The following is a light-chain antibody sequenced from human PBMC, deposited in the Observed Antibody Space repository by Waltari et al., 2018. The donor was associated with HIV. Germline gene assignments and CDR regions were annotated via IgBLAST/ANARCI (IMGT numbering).Light chain of an antibody. CDR2: DNG. J-gene: IGLJ3*02. Sequence: QSVLTQPPSVSAAPGQKVAISCSVSSSNIGTDYVSWYQHVPGSAPKLLIYDNGRRPSGTPDRCSGSKSGTSATLDITGLQTGDGADYYCGTWDRSLGGGVFGGGTKLTVL. CDR3: GTWDRSLGGGV. CDR1: SSNIGTDY. V-gene: IGLV1-51*01.